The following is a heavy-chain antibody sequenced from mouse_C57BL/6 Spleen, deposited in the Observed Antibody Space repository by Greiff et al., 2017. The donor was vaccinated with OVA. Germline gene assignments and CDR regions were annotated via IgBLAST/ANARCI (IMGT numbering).Heavy chain of an antibody. V-gene: IGHV1-62-2*01. Sequence: VNLVESGAELVKPGASVKLSCKASGYTFTEYTIHWVKQRSGQGLEWIGWFYPGSGSIKYNEKFKDKATLTADKSSSTVYMELSRLTSEDSAVYFCARHGVYDYDVRYYAMDYWGQGTSVTVSS. J-gene: IGHJ4*01. D-gene: IGHD2-4*01. CDR1: GYTFTEYT. CDR3: ARHGVYDYDVRYYAMDY. CDR2: FYPGSGSI.